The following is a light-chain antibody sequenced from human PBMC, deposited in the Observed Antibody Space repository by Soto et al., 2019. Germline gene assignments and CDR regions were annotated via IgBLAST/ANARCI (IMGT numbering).Light chain of an antibody. CDR1: QSVSIW. J-gene: IGKJ1*01. CDR3: QQFNTSPWT. CDR2: KSS. V-gene: IGKV1-5*03. Sequence: DIRMSKSLSTVSASKRDRVTISCRASQSVSIWLAWYQQKPGRAPKLLIYKSSILESGVPSRFSGSGSGTEFTLTISSLQPDDFATYYCQQFNTSPWTFGQGTKVDIK.